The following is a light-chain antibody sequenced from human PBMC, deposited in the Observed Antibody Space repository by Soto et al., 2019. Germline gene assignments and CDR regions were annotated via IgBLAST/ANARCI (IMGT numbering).Light chain of an antibody. CDR3: QQYVSPPIT. V-gene: IGKV3-20*01. J-gene: IGKJ5*01. CDR1: QSVSSSY. Sequence: EIVLTQSPATLSLSPGETATLSCGASQSVSSSYLAWYQQKPGQAPRLLIYGASSRATGIPDRFSGSGSGTDFTLTISRLEPEDFAVYYCQQYVSPPITFGQGTRLEIK. CDR2: GAS.